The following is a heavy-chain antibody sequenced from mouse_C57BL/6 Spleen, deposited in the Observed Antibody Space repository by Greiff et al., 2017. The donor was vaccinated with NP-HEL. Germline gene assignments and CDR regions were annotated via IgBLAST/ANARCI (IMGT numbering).Heavy chain of an antibody. CDR3: ARSGGNYYFDY. V-gene: IGHV1-64*01. CDR2: IHPNSGST. D-gene: IGHD2-1*01. J-gene: IGHJ2*01. CDR1: GYTFTSYW. Sequence: VQLQQSGAELVKPGASVKLSCKASGYTFTSYWMHWVKQRPGQGLEWIGMIHPNSGSTNYNEKFKSKATLTVDKSSSTAYMQLSSLTSEDSAVYYCARSGGNYYFDYRGQGTTLTVSS.